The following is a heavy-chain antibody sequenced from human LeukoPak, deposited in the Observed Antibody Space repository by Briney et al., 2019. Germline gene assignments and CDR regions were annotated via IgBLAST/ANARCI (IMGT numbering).Heavy chain of an antibody. CDR3: AKASGSVGYYYFDS. CDR1: GFTFSTYA. J-gene: IGHJ4*02. V-gene: IGHV3-23*01. CDR2: ITGSGGSA. Sequence: PGGSLRLSCAASGFTFSTYAMSWVRQAPGKGLEWVSAITGSGGSAYYTDSVTGRFTISRDSSKNTLYLQINSLRAEDTAVYYCAKASGSVGYYYFDSWGQGTLVTVSS. D-gene: IGHD3-22*01.